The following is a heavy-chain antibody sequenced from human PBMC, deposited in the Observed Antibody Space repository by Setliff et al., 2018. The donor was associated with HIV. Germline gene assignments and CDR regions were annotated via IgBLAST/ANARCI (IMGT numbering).Heavy chain of an antibody. Sequence: GESLKISCKGSGYSFTSYWIGWVRQMPGKGLEWVGIIYPGDSDTRYSPSVQGQVTISADKSINTAYLEWSSLKASDTAMYYCASRPFFRKAAVTTTRVLDWVAGDWGQGTQVTVSS. CDR1: GYSFTSYW. D-gene: IGHD6-13*01. V-gene: IGHV5-51*01. J-gene: IGHJ4*02. CDR2: IYPGDSDT. CDR3: ASRPFFRKAAVTTTRVLDWVAGD.